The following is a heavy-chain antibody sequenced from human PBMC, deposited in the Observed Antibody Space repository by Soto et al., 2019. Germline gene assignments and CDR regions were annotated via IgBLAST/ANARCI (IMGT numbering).Heavy chain of an antibody. D-gene: IGHD1-1*01. CDR1: GYAFTTYG. CDR2: ISAHNGNT. CDR3: ARGRYGDY. V-gene: IGHV1-18*01. J-gene: IGHJ4*02. Sequence: QVHLVQSGAEVKKPGASVKVSCQGSGYAFTTYGITWVRQAPGQGLEWMGWISAHNGNTNYAQKPQGRVTVTRDTSTSTAYMELRSLRYDDTAGYYWARGRYGDYWGQGALVTVSS.